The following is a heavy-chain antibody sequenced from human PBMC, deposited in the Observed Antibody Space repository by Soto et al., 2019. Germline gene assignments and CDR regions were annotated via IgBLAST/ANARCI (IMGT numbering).Heavy chain of an antibody. J-gene: IGHJ6*02. CDR2: IYSGGST. Sequence: EVQLVESGGGLIQPGGSLGLSCAASGFTVSSNYMSWVRQAPGKGLEWVSVIYSGGSTYYADSVKGRFTISRDNSKNTLYLQMNSLRAEDTAVYYCARGSDYYYYGMDVWGQGTTVTVSS. CDR3: ARGSDYYYYGMDV. CDR1: GFTVSSNY. V-gene: IGHV3-53*01.